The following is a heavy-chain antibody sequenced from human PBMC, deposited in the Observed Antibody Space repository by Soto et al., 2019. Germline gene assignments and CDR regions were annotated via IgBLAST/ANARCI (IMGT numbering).Heavy chain of an antibody. CDR3: ARAPEEIWFGERNYYGMDV. CDR2: IYYSGST. V-gene: IGHV4-39*01. CDR1: GCSISSRSYC. Sequence: PXETLSLTCTVSGCSISSRSYCWGWIRQPRVKGLEWIGSIYYSGSTYYNPSLKSRVTISVDTSKNQFSLKLSSVTAADTAVYYCARAPEEIWFGERNYYGMDVWGQGTTVTVSS. J-gene: IGHJ6*02. D-gene: IGHD3-10*01.